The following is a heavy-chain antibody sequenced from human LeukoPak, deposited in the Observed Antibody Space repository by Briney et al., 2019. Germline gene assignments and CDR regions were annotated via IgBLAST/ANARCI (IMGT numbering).Heavy chain of an antibody. V-gene: IGHV4-61*02. Sequence: MPSETLSLTCTVSGGSISSGSYYWSWIRQPAGKGLEGIVRIYTSASTNYHPALKSRVTISVDTIKNQFSLKLSSVTAANTAVYYCARDVSGIAAAAPTRAFDIWGQRTMVTVSS. J-gene: IGHJ3*02. CDR2: IYTSAST. CDR3: ARDVSGIAAAAPTRAFDI. D-gene: IGHD6-13*01. CDR1: GGSISSGSYY.